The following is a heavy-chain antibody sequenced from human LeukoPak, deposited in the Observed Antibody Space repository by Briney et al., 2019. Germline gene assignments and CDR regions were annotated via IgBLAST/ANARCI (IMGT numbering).Heavy chain of an antibody. CDR1: GFTFSAYW. J-gene: IGHJ4*02. V-gene: IGHV3-7*01. Sequence: PGGSLRLSCAASGFTFSAYWMSSVRQTPGKGLEWVANIKQDGSEIYYVDSVKGRFTISRDNAKNSLYLQVNSLRVEDTAVYYCARDGSPFDHWGQGTLVTVSS. D-gene: IGHD3-10*01. CDR3: ARDGSPFDH. CDR2: IKQDGSEI.